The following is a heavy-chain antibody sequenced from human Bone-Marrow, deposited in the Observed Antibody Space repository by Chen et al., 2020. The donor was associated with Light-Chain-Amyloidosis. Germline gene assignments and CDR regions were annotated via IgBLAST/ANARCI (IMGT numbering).Heavy chain of an antibody. V-gene: IGHV4-39*01. CDR3: ANPLSGCNDY. CDR1: GGSISSSSYY. J-gene: IGHJ4*02. Sequence: QLQLQESGPGLVKPSETLSLTCTVSGGSISSSSYYWGWIRQPPGKGLAWIGSIYYSGRTYYNPSPNIRVTISVDTSKNQCSLKLSSVTAQDTAVYYCANPLSGCNDYWCQVTLVTVSS. D-gene: IGHD6-19*01. CDR2: IYYSGRT.